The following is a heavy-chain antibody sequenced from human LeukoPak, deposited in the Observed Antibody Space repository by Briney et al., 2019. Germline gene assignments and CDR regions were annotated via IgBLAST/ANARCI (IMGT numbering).Heavy chain of an antibody. J-gene: IGHJ4*02. CDR2: IIPIFGTA. Sequence: SVKVSCKASGGTFSSYAISWVRQAPGQGLEWMGGIIPIFGTANYAQKFQGRVTITADESTSTAYMDLSSLRSEDTAVYYCARGPREDYYGSGSKFDYWGQGTLVTVSS. D-gene: IGHD3-10*01. V-gene: IGHV1-69*13. CDR1: GGTFSSYA. CDR3: ARGPREDYYGSGSKFDY.